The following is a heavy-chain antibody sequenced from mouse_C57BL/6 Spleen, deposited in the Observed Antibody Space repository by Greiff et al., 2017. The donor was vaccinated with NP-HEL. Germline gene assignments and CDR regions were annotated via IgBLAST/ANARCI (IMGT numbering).Heavy chain of an antibody. Sequence: EVKVVESGGGLVKPGGSLKLSCAASGFTFSDYGMHWVRQAPEKGLEWVAYISSGSSTIYYADTVKGRFTISRDNAKNTLFLQMTSLRSEDTAMYYCARPGQLRLQFAYWGQGTLVTVSA. CDR1: GFTFSDYG. V-gene: IGHV5-17*01. J-gene: IGHJ3*01. CDR2: ISSGSSTI. CDR3: ARPGQLRLQFAY. D-gene: IGHD3-2*02.